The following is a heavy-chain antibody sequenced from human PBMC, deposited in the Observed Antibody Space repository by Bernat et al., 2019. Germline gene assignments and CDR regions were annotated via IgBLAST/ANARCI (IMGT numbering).Heavy chain of an antibody. V-gene: IGHV4-34*01. Sequence: QVQLQQWGAGLLKPSETLSLTCAVYGGSFSGYYWSWIRQPPGKGLEWIGEINHSGSTNYNPSLKSRVTISVDTSKNQFSLKLSSVTAADTAVYYWARSVGSSWYWRFEPWGQRTLVTVSS. CDR3: ARSVGSSWYWRFEP. CDR1: GGSFSGYY. D-gene: IGHD6-13*01. CDR2: INHSGST. J-gene: IGHJ5*02.